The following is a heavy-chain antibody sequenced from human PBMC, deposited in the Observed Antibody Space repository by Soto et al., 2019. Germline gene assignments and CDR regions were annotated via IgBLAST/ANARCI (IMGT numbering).Heavy chain of an antibody. CDR3: AHGLQFDYGDYVRAFDI. V-gene: IGHV2-5*02. CDR1: GFSLSTSGVG. Sequence: QITLKESGPTLVKPTQTLTLTCTFSGFSLSTSGVGVGWIRQPPGKALEWLALIYWDDDKRYSPSLKSRLTITKDTSKNQVVLTMTNMDPVDTATYYCAHGLQFDYGDYVRAFDIWGQGTMVTVSS. CDR2: IYWDDDK. D-gene: IGHD4-17*01. J-gene: IGHJ3*02.